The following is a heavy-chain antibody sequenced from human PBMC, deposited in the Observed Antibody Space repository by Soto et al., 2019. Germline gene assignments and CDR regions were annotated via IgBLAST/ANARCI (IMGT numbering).Heavy chain of an antibody. CDR1: GATFSSYA. CDR2: IIPIFGTA. CDR3: AREGPARNNWFDP. Sequence: QVQLVQSGAEVKKPGSSVKVSCKASGATFSSYAISWVRQAPGQGLEWMGGIIPIFGTANYAQKFQGRVTITADESTSTAYMELSSLRSEDTPVYYCAREGPARNNWFDPWGQGTLVTVSS. V-gene: IGHV1-69*01. J-gene: IGHJ5*02.